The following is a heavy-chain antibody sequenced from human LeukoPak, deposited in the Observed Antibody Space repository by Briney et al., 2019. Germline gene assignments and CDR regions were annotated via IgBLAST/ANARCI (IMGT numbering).Heavy chain of an antibody. CDR1: GFTFGDYA. CDR3: TRSYGFWSGYFDY. J-gene: IGHJ4*02. V-gene: IGHV3-49*04. Sequence: PGGSLRLSCTASGFTFGDYAMSWVRQAPGKGLEWVGFIRSKAYGGTTEYAASVKGRFTISRDDSKSIAYLQMNSLKTEDTAVYYCTRSYGFWSGYFDYWGQGTLVTVSS. CDR2: IRSKAYGGTT. D-gene: IGHD3-3*01.